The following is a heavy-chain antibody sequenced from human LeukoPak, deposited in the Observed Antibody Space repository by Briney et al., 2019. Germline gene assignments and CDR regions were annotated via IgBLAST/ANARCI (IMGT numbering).Heavy chain of an antibody. CDR3: AKCVGSSSSCLYYFDY. CDR2: ISYNGNNK. Sequence: PGGSLRLSCAASGFTFSSYAMHWVRQAPGKGLEWVAVISYNGNNKYYADSVKGRFTISRDSSKNTLYLQMNSLRAEDTAVYYCAKCVGSSSSCLYYFDYWGQGTLVTVSS. D-gene: IGHD2-2*01. V-gene: IGHV3-30*04. J-gene: IGHJ4*02. CDR1: GFTFSSYA.